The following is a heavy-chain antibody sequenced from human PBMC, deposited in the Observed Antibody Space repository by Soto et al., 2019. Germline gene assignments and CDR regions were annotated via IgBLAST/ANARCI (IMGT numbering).Heavy chain of an antibody. Sequence: SETLSLTCTVSGGSISSSSYYWGWIRQPPGKGLEWIGSIYYSGSTYYNPSLKSRVTISVDTSKDQFSLKLSSVTAADTAVYYCARHFGDNWNTLSRSFFEYWGQGTLVTVSS. CDR3: ARHFGDNWNTLSRSFFEY. J-gene: IGHJ4*02. D-gene: IGHD1-20*01. V-gene: IGHV4-39*01. CDR2: IYYSGST. CDR1: GGSISSSSYY.